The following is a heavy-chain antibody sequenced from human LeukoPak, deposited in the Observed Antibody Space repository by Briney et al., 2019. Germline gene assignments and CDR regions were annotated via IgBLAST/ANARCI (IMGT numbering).Heavy chain of an antibody. CDR1: GFSFSDYY. D-gene: IGHD3-10*01. CDR2: IYSGGST. CDR3: ARSWFSSYFDF. Sequence: GGSLRLSCAASGFSFSDYYMSWVRQAPGRGLEWVSLIYSGGSTYYADSVKGRFTISRDNSKNTLYLQMNSLRAEDTAVYYCARSWFSSYFDFWGQGILVTVSS. V-gene: IGHV3-53*01. J-gene: IGHJ4*02.